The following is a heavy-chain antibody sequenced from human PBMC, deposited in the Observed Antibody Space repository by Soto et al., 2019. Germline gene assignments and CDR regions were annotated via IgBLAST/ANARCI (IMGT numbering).Heavy chain of an antibody. Sequence: LRLSCAASGFTFSSYAMSWVRQAPGKGLEWVSGISGSGDSTYYADSVKGRFTISRDNSKNTLYLQMNSLRAEDTAVYYCAKGVPGVAVAGTGYFQHWGQGTLVTVSS. CDR2: ISGSGDST. D-gene: IGHD6-19*01. CDR3: AKGVPGVAVAGTGYFQH. J-gene: IGHJ1*01. V-gene: IGHV3-23*01. CDR1: GFTFSSYA.